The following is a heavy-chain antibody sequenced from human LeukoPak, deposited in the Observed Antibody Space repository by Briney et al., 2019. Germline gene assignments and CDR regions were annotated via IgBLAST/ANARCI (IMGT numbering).Heavy chain of an antibody. CDR1: GFIFSFYC. Sequence: PGGSLRLSCAAPGFIFSFYCMHWVRQAPGKGPMWVSRICPDGTGISYADSVKARFTTSRDNAKNTVYLQMNSLREEDTAVYYCVRDFRSADYWGQGTLVTVSS. J-gene: IGHJ4*02. V-gene: IGHV3-74*01. CDR3: VRDFRSADY. CDR2: ICPDGTGI.